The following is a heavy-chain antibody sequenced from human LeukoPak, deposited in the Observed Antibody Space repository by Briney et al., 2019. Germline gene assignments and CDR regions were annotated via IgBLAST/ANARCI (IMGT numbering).Heavy chain of an antibody. CDR1: GFTFSNHS. Sequence: GGSLRLSCSTSGFTFSNHSMHWVRQAPGKGLEYVSSIGPNGASTLYADSVKGRFTVSRDNSKNALYLQLTSLRLEGTALYYCVKDLTGTWSFDYWGQGTLVTVSS. D-gene: IGHD3-9*01. CDR2: IGPNGAST. J-gene: IGHJ4*02. V-gene: IGHV3-64D*06. CDR3: VKDLTGTWSFDY.